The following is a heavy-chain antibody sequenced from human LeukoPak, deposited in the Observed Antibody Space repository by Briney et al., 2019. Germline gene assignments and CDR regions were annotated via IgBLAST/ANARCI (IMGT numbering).Heavy chain of an antibody. CDR2: VYPGDSGT. V-gene: IGHV5-51*03. Sequence: GESMQISSKASADGFTSYWICWVGEMQGPGLGWMGIVYPGDSGTRYSPSFQGQVTISADKSISTAYLQWSSLKASDTAMYYCASRPLLSSAAAESPGAFDIWGQGTMVTVSS. D-gene: IGHD6-13*01. CDR1: ADGFTSYW. CDR3: ASRPLLSSAAAESPGAFDI. J-gene: IGHJ3*02.